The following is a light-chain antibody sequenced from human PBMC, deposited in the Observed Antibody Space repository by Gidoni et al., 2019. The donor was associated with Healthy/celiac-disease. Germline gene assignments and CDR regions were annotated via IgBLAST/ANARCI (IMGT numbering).Light chain of an antibody. Sequence: QSALTQPASVSGSTGQSITISCTGTSSDVGGYNYGSWYQQHPGKAPKLMIYEVSNRPSGVSNRFSGSKSGNTASLTISGLQAEDEADYYCSSYTSSSTVVFGGGTKLTVL. CDR2: EVS. CDR3: SSYTSSSTVV. V-gene: IGLV2-14*01. J-gene: IGLJ2*01. CDR1: SSDVGGYNY.